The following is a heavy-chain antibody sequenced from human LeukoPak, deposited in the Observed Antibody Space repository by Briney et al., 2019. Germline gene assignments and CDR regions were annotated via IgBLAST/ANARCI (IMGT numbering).Heavy chain of an antibody. Sequence: GGSLRLSCAASGLTVSSNYMSWVRQAPGKGLEWVSIIYRGGKTYYADSVKGRFTISRDNSKNTLDLQMNRLRAEETAVYYCARVGYSSSWHYYMDVWGKGTTVTVSS. CDR1: GLTVSSNY. CDR3: ARVGYSSSWHYYMDV. D-gene: IGHD6-13*01. V-gene: IGHV3-66*02. CDR2: IYRGGKT. J-gene: IGHJ6*03.